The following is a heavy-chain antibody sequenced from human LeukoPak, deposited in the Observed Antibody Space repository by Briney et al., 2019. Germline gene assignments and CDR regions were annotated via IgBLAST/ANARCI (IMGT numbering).Heavy chain of an antibody. CDR1: VYTFTGYY. V-gene: IGHV1-2*02. D-gene: IGHD6-19*01. CDR2: INPNSGGT. J-gene: IGHJ4*02. CDR3: ARDQGSGWPSFDY. Sequence: ASVNVSCKASVYTFTGYYMHWVRQAPCQGLEWMGWINPNSGGTNYAQKFQGRVTITRHTSISTAYMELSRLRSDDTAVYYCARDQGSGWPSFDYWGQGTLVTVSS.